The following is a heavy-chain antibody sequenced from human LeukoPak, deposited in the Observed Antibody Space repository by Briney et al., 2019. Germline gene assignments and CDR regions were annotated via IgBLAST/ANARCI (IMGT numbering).Heavy chain of an antibody. CDR1: GYTFTSYA. CDR3: ARGLTRDTAIVWFFY. CDR2: INPSGGST. J-gene: IGHJ4*02. Sequence: ASVKVSCKASGYTFTSYAMNWVRQAPGQGLEWMGIINPSGGSTSYAQKFQGRVTMTRDMSTSTVYMELSSLRSEDTAVYYCARGLTRDTAIVWFFYWGQGTLVTVSS. V-gene: IGHV1-46*01. D-gene: IGHD5-18*01.